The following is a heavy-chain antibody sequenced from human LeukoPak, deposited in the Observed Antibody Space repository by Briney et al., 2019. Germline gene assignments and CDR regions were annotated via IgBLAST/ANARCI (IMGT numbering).Heavy chain of an antibody. D-gene: IGHD6-13*01. V-gene: IGHV4-39*07. CDR2: HYYTGST. Sequence: PSETLSLTCTVSGGSISSSSYYWGWIRQSPGKGLEWIGSHYYTGSTYYNPSLKSRVTISIDTSKNQISLKLTSVTAADTAVYYCARHGGLAHSSSWKLDYWGQGTLVTVSS. CDR1: GGSISSSSYY. J-gene: IGHJ4*02. CDR3: ARHGGLAHSSSWKLDY.